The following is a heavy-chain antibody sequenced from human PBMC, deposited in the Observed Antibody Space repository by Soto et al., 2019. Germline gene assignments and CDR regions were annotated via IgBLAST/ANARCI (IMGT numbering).Heavy chain of an antibody. CDR1: GGSFSGYY. V-gene: IGHV4-34*01. CDR2: INHSGST. J-gene: IGHJ4*02. CDR3: ARGKWVQLWLLDY. D-gene: IGHD5-18*01. Sequence: QVQLQQWGAGLLKPSETLSLTCAVYGGSFSGYYWSWIRQPPGKGLEWIGEINHSGSTNYNPSLKSRVTISVDTSKNQFSLKLSSVTAADTAVYYCARGKWVQLWLLDYWGQGTLVTVSS.